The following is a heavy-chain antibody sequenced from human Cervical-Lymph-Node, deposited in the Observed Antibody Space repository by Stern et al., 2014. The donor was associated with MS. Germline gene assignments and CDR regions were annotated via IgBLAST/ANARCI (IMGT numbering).Heavy chain of an antibody. D-gene: IGHD3-10*01. V-gene: IGHV3-33*01. CDR2: TWYHGTDK. CDR1: GFTLNTFD. J-gene: IGHJ4*02. Sequence: MQLVESGGGVVQPGKSLRLSCAASGFTLNTFDMHWVRQAPGKGLQWVAVTWYHGTDKYYADSVRGRFTISRDNSRNTLYLQMNSLKAEDTAVYYCARDSGHISPYFDSWGQGTLVTVSS. CDR3: ARDSGHISPYFDS.